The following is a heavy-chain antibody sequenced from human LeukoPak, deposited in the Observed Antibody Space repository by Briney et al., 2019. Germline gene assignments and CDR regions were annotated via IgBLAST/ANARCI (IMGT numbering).Heavy chain of an antibody. V-gene: IGHV3-30*02. CDR2: IRSDGSNK. Sequence: GGSLRLSCAASGLSFSYYGMHWVRQAPGKGLEWVALIRSDGSNKYYAGSVKGRFTISRDNSKNTLYLQMNSLRAEDTAVYYCAKVLRWTSGLREHDAFDIWGQGTMVTVSS. D-gene: IGHD5-12*01. CDR3: AKVLRWTSGLREHDAFDI. J-gene: IGHJ3*02. CDR1: GLSFSYYG.